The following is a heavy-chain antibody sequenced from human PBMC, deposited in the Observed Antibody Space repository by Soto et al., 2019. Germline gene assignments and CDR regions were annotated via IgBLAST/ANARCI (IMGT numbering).Heavy chain of an antibody. Sequence: QLQLQESGPGLVKPSETLSLTCTVSGGSISSSSYYWGWIRQPPGKGLEWSGSIYYSGSTYSNPSLNSRVTNSVDTSKNQFALRLSSVTAADTAVYYCASLGPRVVEGRYCDYWGQGTLVTVSS. CDR1: GGSISSSSYY. J-gene: IGHJ4*02. CDR3: ASLGPRVVEGRYCDY. D-gene: IGHD2-15*01. CDR2: IYYSGST. V-gene: IGHV4-39*01.